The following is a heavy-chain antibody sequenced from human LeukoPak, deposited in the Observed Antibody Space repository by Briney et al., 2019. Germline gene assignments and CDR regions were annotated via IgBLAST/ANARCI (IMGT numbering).Heavy chain of an antibody. J-gene: IGHJ6*03. CDR2: IIPIFGTP. CDR3: ARASGPHALVVLVPTPSNYYYMDV. D-gene: IGHD2-15*01. CDR1: GGTFSTYG. V-gene: IGHV1-69*13. Sequence: EASVKVSCKASGGTFSTYGVSWVRQAPGQGLEWMGGIIPIFGTPNYAQKFQGRVTITADESTSTAYMELSSLRSEDTAVYYCARASGPHALVVLVPTPSNYYYMDVWGKGTTVTVSS.